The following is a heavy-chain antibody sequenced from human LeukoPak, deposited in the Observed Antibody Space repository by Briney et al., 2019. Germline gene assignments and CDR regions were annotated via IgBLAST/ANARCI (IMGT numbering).Heavy chain of an antibody. CDR1: GYTFTAYY. CDR3: ATDPGEIVPAAKGPRGDYCYGMDV. D-gene: IGHD2-2*01. Sequence: ASVKVSCKASGYTFTAYYMHWVRQAPGQGLEWMGWINPNSGGTNYARKFQGRVTMTRDTSINTAYMELSRLTSDDTAVYYCATDPGEIVPAAKGPRGDYCYGMDVWGQGTTVTVSS. CDR2: INPNSGGT. J-gene: IGHJ6*02. V-gene: IGHV1-2*02.